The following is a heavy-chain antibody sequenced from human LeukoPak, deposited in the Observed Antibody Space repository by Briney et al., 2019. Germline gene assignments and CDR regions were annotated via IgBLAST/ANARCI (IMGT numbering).Heavy chain of an antibody. CDR3: AKVRNYGDDLFDY. CDR1: GFTFSSYG. D-gene: IGHD4-17*01. Sequence: GVSLRLSCAASGFTFSSYGMHWVRQAPGKGLEWVAVIWYDGSNKYYADSVKGRFTISRDNSKNTLYLQMNSLRAEDTAVYYCAKVRNYGDDLFDYWGQGTLVIVSS. CDR2: IWYDGSNK. V-gene: IGHV3-33*06. J-gene: IGHJ4*02.